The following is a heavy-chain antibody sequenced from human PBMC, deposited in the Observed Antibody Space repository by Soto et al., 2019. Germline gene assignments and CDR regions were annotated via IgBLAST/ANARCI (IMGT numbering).Heavy chain of an antibody. CDR3: ARGDSTGSPTGWFDP. V-gene: IGHV1-18*04. CDR1: GYTFTRYS. CDR2: ISNYNGDA. Sequence: ASVKVSCKASGYTFTRYSINWVRQAPGQGLEWVGWISNYNGDAKYAEKFQGRVTLTTDTSTTTTYMDLRSLTSDDTAVYFCARGDSTGSPTGWFDPWGQGTLVTVSS. J-gene: IGHJ5*02. D-gene: IGHD6-19*01.